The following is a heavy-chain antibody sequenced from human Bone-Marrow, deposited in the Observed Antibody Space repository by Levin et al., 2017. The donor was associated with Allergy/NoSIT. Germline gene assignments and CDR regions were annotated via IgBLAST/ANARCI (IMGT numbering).Heavy chain of an antibody. CDR1: GFTVSNTY. J-gene: IGHJ4*02. D-gene: IGHD1-1*01. CDR2: IYTGGST. Sequence: GGSLRLSCAASGFTVSNTYMNWVRQAPGKGLEWVSLIYTGGSTDYADSVKGRFSISRDNFANTLHLQMNSLSVDDTAVYYCLTTSGYWGQGTLVTVSS. CDR3: LTTSGY. V-gene: IGHV3-53*01.